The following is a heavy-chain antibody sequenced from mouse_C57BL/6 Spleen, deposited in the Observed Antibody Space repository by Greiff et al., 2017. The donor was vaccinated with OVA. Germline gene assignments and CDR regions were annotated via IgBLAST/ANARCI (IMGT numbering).Heavy chain of an antibody. J-gene: IGHJ1*03. Sequence: QVQLQQPGAELVRPGSSVKLSCKASGYTFTSYWMHWVKQRPIQGLEWIGNIDPSDSETHYNQKFKDKTTLTVDKSSSTAYMQLSSLTSEDSAVYYCARDGNYPYFDVWGTGTTVTVSS. V-gene: IGHV1-52*01. CDR1: GYTFTSYW. CDR3: ARDGNYPYFDV. CDR2: IDPSDSET. D-gene: IGHD2-1*01.